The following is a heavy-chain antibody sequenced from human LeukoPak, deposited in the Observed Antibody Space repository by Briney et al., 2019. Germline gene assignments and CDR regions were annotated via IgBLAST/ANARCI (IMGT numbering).Heavy chain of an antibody. CDR3: ARDGYNSLTGLGL. CDR1: GFTFSSYS. V-gene: IGHV3-21*01. CDR2: ISSSSSYI. Sequence: PGGSLRLSCAASGFTFSSYSMSCVRQAPGKGLEWVSSISSSSSYIYYADSVKGRFTISRDNAKNSLYLQMNSLRAEDTAVYYCARDGYNSLTGLGLWGQGTLVTVSS. D-gene: IGHD3-9*01. J-gene: IGHJ4*02.